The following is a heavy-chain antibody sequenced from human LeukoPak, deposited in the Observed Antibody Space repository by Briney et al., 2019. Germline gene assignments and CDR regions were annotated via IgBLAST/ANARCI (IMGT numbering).Heavy chain of an antibody. J-gene: IGHJ4*02. CDR2: IIPTFGTA. CDR1: GGTFSSYA. Sequence: SVKVSCKASGGTFSSYAISWVRQAPGQGLEWMGGIIPTFGTANYAQKFQGRVTITADESTSTAYMELSSLRSEDTAVYYCARGVGGYSYGYSNFDYWGQGTLVTVSS. CDR3: ARGVGGYSYGYSNFDY. D-gene: IGHD5-18*01. V-gene: IGHV1-69*13.